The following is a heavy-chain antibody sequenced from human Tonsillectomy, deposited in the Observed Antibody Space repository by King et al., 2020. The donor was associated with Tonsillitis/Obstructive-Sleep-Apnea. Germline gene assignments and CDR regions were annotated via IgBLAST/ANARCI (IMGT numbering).Heavy chain of an antibody. CDR3: TRGATYYYDSSGYSFDY. D-gene: IGHD3-22*01. CDR1: GFTFGDYA. V-gene: IGHV3-49*03. Sequence: VQLVESGGGLVQPGRSLRLSCTASGFTFGDYAMSWFRQAPGKGLEWVGFIRSKAYGGTTEYAASVKGRFTISRDDSKSIGYLQMNSLKTEDTAVYYCTRGATYYYDSSGYSFDYWGQGTLVTVSS. J-gene: IGHJ4*02. CDR2: IRSKAYGGTT.